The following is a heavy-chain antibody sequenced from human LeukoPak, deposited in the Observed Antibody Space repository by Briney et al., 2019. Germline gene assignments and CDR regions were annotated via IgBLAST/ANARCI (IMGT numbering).Heavy chain of an antibody. CDR3: ARDFGSGDAFDI. CDR2: ISSSSSTI. CDR1: GFTLSSYS. J-gene: IGHJ3*02. Sequence: GGSLRLSCAASGFTLSSYSMNWVRQAPGKGLAWVSYISSSSSTIYYADSVKGRFTISRDNAKNSMYLQMNSLRAEDTAVYYCARDFGSGDAFDIWGQGTMVTVSS. V-gene: IGHV3-48*01. D-gene: IGHD3-10*01.